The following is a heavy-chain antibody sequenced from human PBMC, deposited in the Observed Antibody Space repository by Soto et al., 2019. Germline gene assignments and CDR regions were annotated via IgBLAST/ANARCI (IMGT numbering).Heavy chain of an antibody. D-gene: IGHD1-26*01. CDR1: GLAFTDAW. J-gene: IGHJ4*02. V-gene: IGHV3-15*07. CDR3: TAPRSGVGATPFDY. CDR2: IKTKADGGTT. Sequence: GGSLRLSCATSGLAFTDAWMNWLRLAPGKGLEWVGRIKTKADGGTTDFAAPVKGRFTISRDDSKNILYMQMNSLKTEDTAVYYCTAPRSGVGATPFDYWGQGTLVTVSS.